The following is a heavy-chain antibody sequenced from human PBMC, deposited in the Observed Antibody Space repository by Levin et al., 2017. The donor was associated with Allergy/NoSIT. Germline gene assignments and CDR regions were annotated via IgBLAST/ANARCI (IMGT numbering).Heavy chain of an antibody. CDR2: IYYSGST. J-gene: IGHJ4*02. Sequence: SETLSLTCTVSGGSISSSSYYWGWIRQPPGKGLEWIGSIYYSGSTYYNPSLKSRVTISVDTSKNQFSLKLSSVTAADTAVYYCARRNYDILTLSYYFDYWGQGTLVTVSS. CDR1: GGSISSSSYY. D-gene: IGHD3-9*01. CDR3: ARRNYDILTLSYYFDY. V-gene: IGHV4-39*01.